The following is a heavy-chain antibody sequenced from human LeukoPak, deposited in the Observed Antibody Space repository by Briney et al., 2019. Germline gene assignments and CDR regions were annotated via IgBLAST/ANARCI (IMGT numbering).Heavy chain of an antibody. V-gene: IGHV1-2*02. CDR1: GYTFTGYY. Sequence: APVKVSCKASGYTFTGYYMHWVRQAPGQGLEWMGWINPNSGGTNYAQKFQGRVTMTRGTSISTAYMELSRLRSDDTAVYYCARVRGYYYDSSGYYFLDYWGQGTLVTVSS. D-gene: IGHD3-22*01. J-gene: IGHJ4*02. CDR3: ARVRGYYYDSSGYYFLDY. CDR2: INPNSGGT.